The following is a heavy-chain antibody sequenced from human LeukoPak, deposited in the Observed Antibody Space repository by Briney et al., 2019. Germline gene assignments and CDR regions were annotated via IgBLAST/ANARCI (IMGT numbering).Heavy chain of an antibody. V-gene: IGHV4-38-2*01. CDR2: IYHSGST. CDR1: GYSISSDYY. Sequence: SETLSLTCAVSGYSISSDYYWGWIRQPPGKGLEWIGIIYHSGSTYYNPSLKSRAITQVDTSKNQFSLKLSSVTAADTAVYYCARNDYVWGSYRYGCFDYWGQGTLVTVSS. D-gene: IGHD3-16*02. J-gene: IGHJ4*02. CDR3: ARNDYVWGSYRYGCFDY.